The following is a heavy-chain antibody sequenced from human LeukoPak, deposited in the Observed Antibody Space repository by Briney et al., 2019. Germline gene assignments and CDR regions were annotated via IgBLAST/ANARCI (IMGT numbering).Heavy chain of an antibody. Sequence: GGSLRLPCAASGFTFSSYSMNWVRQAPGKGLEWVSSISSSSSYIYYADSVKGRFTISRDNAKNSLYLQMNSLRAEDTAVYYCAREPIAAPYYFDYWGQGTLVTVSS. CDR1: GFTFSSYS. CDR3: AREPIAAPYYFDY. J-gene: IGHJ4*02. D-gene: IGHD6-13*01. CDR2: ISSSSSYI. V-gene: IGHV3-21*01.